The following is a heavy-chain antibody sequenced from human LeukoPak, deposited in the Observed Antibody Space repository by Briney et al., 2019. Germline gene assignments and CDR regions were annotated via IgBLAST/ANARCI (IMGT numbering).Heavy chain of an antibody. CDR2: IHTGGTT. CDR3: ARVWFGYFFQ. V-gene: IGHV3-53*01. J-gene: IGHJ4*02. D-gene: IGHD3-10*01. CDR1: GFDISYNY. Sequence: GGSLRLSCVASGFDISYNYVSWVRQAPGKGLEWVSVIHTGGTTHYTDSVKGRFTISKDNSNNTVFLQMNSVRVEDTAVYYCARVWFGYFFQWGQGVLVTVSS.